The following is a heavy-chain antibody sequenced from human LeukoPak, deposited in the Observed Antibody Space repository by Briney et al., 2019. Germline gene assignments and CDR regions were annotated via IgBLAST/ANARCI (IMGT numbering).Heavy chain of an antibody. J-gene: IGHJ4*02. V-gene: IGHV4-59*08. CDR3: ARHATVTSFTFAY. CDR1: GDSMNSHY. Sequence: SETLSLTCHVSGDSMNSHYWSWIRQPPGKGLEWLGYIFYSGSTTYNPSLGRRVTITIDTSKKQLSLSLSSVTAADTAVYYCARHATVTSFTFAYWGQGTLVTVSS. CDR2: IFYSGST. D-gene: IGHD4-17*01.